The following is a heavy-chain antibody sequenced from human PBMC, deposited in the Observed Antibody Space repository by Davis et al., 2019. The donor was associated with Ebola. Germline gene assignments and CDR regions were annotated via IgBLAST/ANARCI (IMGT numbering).Heavy chain of an antibody. V-gene: IGHV3-23*01. J-gene: IGHJ4*02. CDR1: GFTFDDYA. CDR3: AKGTITMIVVAYDY. CDR2: ISGSGGST. D-gene: IGHD3-22*01. Sequence: GESLKISCAASGFTFDDYAMRWVRQAPGKGLEWVSAISGSGGSTYYADSVKGRFTISRDNSKNTLYLQMNSLRAEDTAVYYCAKGTITMIVVAYDYWGQGTLVTVSS.